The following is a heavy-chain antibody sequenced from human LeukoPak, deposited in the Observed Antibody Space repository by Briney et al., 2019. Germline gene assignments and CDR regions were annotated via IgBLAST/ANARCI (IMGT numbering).Heavy chain of an antibody. CDR2: ISTSSSYI. J-gene: IGHJ6*03. CDR3: ARVANWNYGYYYYYMDV. Sequence: GGSLRPSCAASGFTFSTYSMNWVRQAPGKGLEWVSFISTSSSYIYSADSVKGRFSISRDNAKNSLYLQINSLRAEDTAVYYCARVANWNYGYYYYYMDVWGKGTTVTVSS. V-gene: IGHV3-21*01. CDR1: GFTFSTYS. D-gene: IGHD1-7*01.